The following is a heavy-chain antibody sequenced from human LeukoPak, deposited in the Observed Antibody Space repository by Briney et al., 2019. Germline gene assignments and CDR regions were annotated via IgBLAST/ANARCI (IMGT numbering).Heavy chain of an antibody. CDR3: AKDGQIRGAIPHYFES. CDR1: GFTFSSYA. D-gene: IGHD3-10*01. V-gene: IGHV3-23*01. J-gene: IGHJ4*02. CDR2: VSASGRRT. Sequence: GGSLRLSCAASGFTFSSYAMSWVRQAPGKGLEWVSSVSASGRRTYYAGSVRGRFTISSDSSNNTLYLQMASLRAEDTAAYYCAKDGQIRGAIPHYFESWGQGTLVTVSS.